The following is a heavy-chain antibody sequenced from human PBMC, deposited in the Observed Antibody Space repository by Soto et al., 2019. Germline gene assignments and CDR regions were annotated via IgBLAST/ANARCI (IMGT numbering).Heavy chain of an antibody. V-gene: IGHV3-49*03. CDR3: TPHCISTTCYEYYYASSASANVRY. D-gene: IGHD2-2*01. CDR1: GFTFGDYA. Sequence: PGGSLRLSCTASGFTFGDYAMSWFRQAPGKGLEWVGFIRSKAYGGTTEYAASVKGRFTISRDDSENTLFLQMNSLNTEDTAVYFCTPHCISTTCYEYYYASSASANVRYWGPGTLVTVSS. J-gene: IGHJ4*02. CDR2: IRSKAYGGTT.